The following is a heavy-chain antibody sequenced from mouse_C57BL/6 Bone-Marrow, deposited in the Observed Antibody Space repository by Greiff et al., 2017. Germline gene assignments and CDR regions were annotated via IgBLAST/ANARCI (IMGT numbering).Heavy chain of an antibody. CDR2: IYPGSGNT. CDR1: GYTFTDYY. CDR3: ARSRGYDYDGGFAY. Sequence: QLKESGAELVRPGASVKLSCKASGYTFTDYYINWVKQRPGQGLEWIARIYPGSGNTYYNEKFKGTAPLTAEKSSSTAYMPLSILTSEDSAVYFFARSRGYDYDGGFAYWGQGTLVTVSA. D-gene: IGHD2-4*01. J-gene: IGHJ3*01. V-gene: IGHV1-76*01.